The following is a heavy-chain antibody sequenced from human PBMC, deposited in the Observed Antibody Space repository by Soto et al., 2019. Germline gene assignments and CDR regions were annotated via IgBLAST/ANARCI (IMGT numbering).Heavy chain of an antibody. V-gene: IGHV1-69*01. Sequence: VQLVQSGAEVKKPGSSVKVSCKASGGTFSSYAISWVRQAPGQRLEWMGGIIPIFGTANYAQKFQGRVTITAEESTSTAYMELSSLRSEDTAVYYCVRPIAVAESAYYYYYYGMDVWVQGTTVIVSS. CDR2: IIPIFGTA. D-gene: IGHD6-19*01. J-gene: IGHJ6*02. CDR1: GGTFSSYA. CDR3: VRPIAVAESAYYYYYYGMDV.